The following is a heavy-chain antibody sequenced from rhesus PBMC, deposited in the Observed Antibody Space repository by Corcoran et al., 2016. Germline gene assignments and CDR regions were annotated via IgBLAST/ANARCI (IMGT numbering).Heavy chain of an antibody. J-gene: IGHJ6*01. Sequence: QVQLQESGPGLVKPSETLSLTCAVSGGSISSGSGWRLIRQPPGQRLEWIGHIYGSIGSTYYNPSLKSRVTISKDTSKNQFSLKLSSVTAADTAVYYCAREVARTETYGLDSWGQGVVVTVSS. V-gene: IGHV4S7*01. CDR2: IYGSIGST. CDR1: GGSISSGSG. CDR3: AREVARTETYGLDS. D-gene: IGHD2-15*01.